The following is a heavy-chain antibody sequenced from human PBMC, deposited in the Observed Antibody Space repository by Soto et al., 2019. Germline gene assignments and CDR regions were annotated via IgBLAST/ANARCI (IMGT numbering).Heavy chain of an antibody. CDR2: IDSDGSTT. CDR1: GFTFRVYW. J-gene: IGHJ6*02. V-gene: IGHV3-74*01. CDR3: ARPGYSNYGPGVDV. Sequence: EVQLVESGGGLVQPGGSLRLSCAASGFTFRVYWMHWVRQAPGKGLVWVSRIDSDGSTTSYADSVKGRFTISRDNAKSTLYPQMNSLRAEDTAVYYCARPGYSNYGPGVDVWGQGTTVTVSS. D-gene: IGHD4-4*01.